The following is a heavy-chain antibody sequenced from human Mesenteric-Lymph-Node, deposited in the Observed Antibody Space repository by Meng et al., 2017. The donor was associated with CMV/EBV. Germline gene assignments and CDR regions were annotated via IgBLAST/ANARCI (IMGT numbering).Heavy chain of an antibody. Sequence: GESLKISCAASGFTFSSYAMHWVRQALGKGLEWVAVISYDGSNKYYADSVKGRFTISRDNSKNTLYLQMNSLRAEDTAVYYCARDHDYGAYFDYWGQGTLVTVSS. CDR2: ISYDGSNK. CDR1: GFTFSSYA. V-gene: IGHV3-30*04. J-gene: IGHJ4*02. CDR3: ARDHDYGAYFDY. D-gene: IGHD4-17*01.